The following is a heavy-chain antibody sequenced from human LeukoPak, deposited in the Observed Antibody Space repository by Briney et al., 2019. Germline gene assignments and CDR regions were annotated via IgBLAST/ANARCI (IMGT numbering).Heavy chain of an antibody. CDR2: ISGDGSDT. J-gene: IGHJ4*02. V-gene: IGHV3-74*01. D-gene: IGHD7-27*01. Sequence: GGSLRLSCAASGFTFSSYAMSWVRQAPGKGLVWVSRISGDGSDTRYADSVKGRFIISRDNAKNTLYLRLNGLRAEDTAVYYCARDFDWGSGHWGQGALVTVSS. CDR1: GFTFSSYA. CDR3: ARDFDWGSGH.